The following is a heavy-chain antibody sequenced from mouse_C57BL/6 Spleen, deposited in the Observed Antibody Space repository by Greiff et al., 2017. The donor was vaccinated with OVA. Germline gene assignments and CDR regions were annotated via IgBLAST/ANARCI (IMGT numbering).Heavy chain of an antibody. CDR3: ARLVPFAY. CDR1: GYTFTSYG. V-gene: IGHV1-81*01. D-gene: IGHD5-1*01. CDR2: LYPRSCNT. J-gene: IGHJ3*01. Sequence: VQGVESGAELARPGASVTLSCKASGYTFTSYGISWVKQRTGQGLAWIGELYPRSCNTYSNEKFKGKATLTADKYASTAYMELRSLTSEDSAGYFCARLVPFAYGGQGTLVTGSA.